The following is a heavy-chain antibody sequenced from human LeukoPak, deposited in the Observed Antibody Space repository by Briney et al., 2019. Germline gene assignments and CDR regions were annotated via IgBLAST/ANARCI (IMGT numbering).Heavy chain of an antibody. CDR2: ISHSRSGST. CDR3: ARIYCSDVTCYPDY. Sequence: SETLSLTCAVSGGSVSRSNWWSWVRQPPGKGLEWIGEISHSRSGSTNYNLSLKSRVTISVDESRNQFSLKLTSVTAADTAVYYCARIYCSDVTCYPDYWGQGTLVTVSS. D-gene: IGHD2-15*01. CDR1: GGSVSRSNW. J-gene: IGHJ4*02. V-gene: IGHV4-4*02.